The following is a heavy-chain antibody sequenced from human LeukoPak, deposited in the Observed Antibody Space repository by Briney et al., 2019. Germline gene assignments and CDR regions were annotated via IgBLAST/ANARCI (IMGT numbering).Heavy chain of an antibody. CDR3: ARDRRNSHYGVPAAEDY. CDR2: ISSSSSYI. CDR1: GFTFSSYS. D-gene: IGHD2-2*01. Sequence: PGGSLRLSCAASGFTFSSYSMNWVRQAPGKGLEWVSSISSSSSYIYYADSVKGRFTISRDNAKNSLYLQMNSLRSDDTAVYYCARDRRNSHYGVPAAEDYWGQGTLVTVSS. V-gene: IGHV3-21*04. J-gene: IGHJ4*02.